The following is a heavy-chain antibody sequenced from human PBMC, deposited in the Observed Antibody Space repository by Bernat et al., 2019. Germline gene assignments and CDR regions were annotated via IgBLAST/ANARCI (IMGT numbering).Heavy chain of an antibody. J-gene: IGHJ3*02. V-gene: IGHV3-7*04. D-gene: IGHD4-23*01. CDR2: IKEDESEK. CDR1: GFAFSSYW. CDR3: ARPLGWRDAFDI. Sequence: EVQLEESGGGVVQPGGSLRLSCAASGFAFSSYWMSWVRQAPGKGLEWVANIKEDESEKYYVDSGKGRFTISRDNAKNSLYLQMNSLRAEDTAVYYCARPLGWRDAFDIWGQGTVVTVSS.